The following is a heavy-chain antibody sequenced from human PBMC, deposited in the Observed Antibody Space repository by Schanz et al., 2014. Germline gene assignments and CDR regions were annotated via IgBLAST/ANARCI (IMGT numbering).Heavy chain of an antibody. CDR3: ARGTRERLLPRSWQFAFDI. CDR1: GGSIRSYF. V-gene: IGHV4-59*12. D-gene: IGHD3-3*01. CDR2: INQSGTT. J-gene: IGHJ3*02. Sequence: QVQLQESGPGLLKPSETLSLTCTVSGGSIRSYFWSWIRQPPGKGLEWIGEINQSGTTNYNPSLKSRVTMSVDTSKNQISLKLRSVTAADTAVYYCARGTRERLLPRSWQFAFDIWGQGTMVTVSS.